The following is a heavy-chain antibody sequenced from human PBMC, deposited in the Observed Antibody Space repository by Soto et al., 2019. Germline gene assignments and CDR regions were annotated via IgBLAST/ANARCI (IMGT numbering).Heavy chain of an antibody. CDR2: INAGNGNT. V-gene: IGHV1-3*01. D-gene: IGHD6-19*01. CDR1: GYTFTSYA. J-gene: IGHJ4*02. CDR3: ARSSQWLDKFLFDY. Sequence: ASVKVSCKASGYTFTSYAMHWVRQAPGQRLEWMGWINAGNGNTKYSQKFQGRVTITRDTSASTAYMELSSLRSEDTAVYYCARSSQWLDKFLFDYWGQGTLVTVSS.